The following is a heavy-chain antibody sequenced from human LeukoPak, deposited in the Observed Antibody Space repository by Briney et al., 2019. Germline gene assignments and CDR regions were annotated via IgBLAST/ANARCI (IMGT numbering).Heavy chain of an antibody. D-gene: IGHD6-13*01. CDR3: AREANIAAAIVWFDP. J-gene: IGHJ5*02. V-gene: IGHV4-34*01. CDR2: INHSGST. Sequence: SETLSLTCAVYGGSFSGYYWNWIRQPPGKGLEWIGEINHSGSTNYNPSLKGRVTISIDTSKNQFSLKLSSVTAADTAVYYCAREANIAAAIVWFDPWGQGTLVTVSS. CDR1: GGSFSGYY.